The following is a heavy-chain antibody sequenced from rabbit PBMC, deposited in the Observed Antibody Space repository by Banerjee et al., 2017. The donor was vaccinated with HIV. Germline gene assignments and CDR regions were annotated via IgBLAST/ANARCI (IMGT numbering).Heavy chain of an antibody. CDR2: INAGSGST. CDR3: AGGGLGSTGYTYAFDP. D-gene: IGHD1-1*01. V-gene: IGHV1S45*01. J-gene: IGHJ2*01. Sequence: QEQLEESGGDPVKPEGSLTLTCTASGFSFSNGYVMCWVRQAPGKGLEWIGCINAGSGSTYYASWTKGRFTISKTSSTTVTLQMTSLTAADTATYFCAGGGLGSTGYTYAFDPWGPGTLVTVS. CDR1: GFSFSNGYV.